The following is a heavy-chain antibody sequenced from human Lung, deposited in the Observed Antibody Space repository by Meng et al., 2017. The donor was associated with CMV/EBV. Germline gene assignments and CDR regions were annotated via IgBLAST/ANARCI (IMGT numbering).Heavy chain of an antibody. J-gene: IGHJ6*02. CDR1: GFTVRNNY. Sequence: ESLKISCAASGFTVRNNYMSWVRQAPGKGLEWVSVIYSDGYKYYADSVKGRFTISRDNSTDTLYLHMNSMRDEDTAVYYCAREGYCSSTTCSSYSYYGMDVWGQGXTVTVSS. D-gene: IGHD2-2*01. CDR3: AREGYCSSTTCSSYSYYGMDV. CDR2: IYSDGYK. V-gene: IGHV3-53*01.